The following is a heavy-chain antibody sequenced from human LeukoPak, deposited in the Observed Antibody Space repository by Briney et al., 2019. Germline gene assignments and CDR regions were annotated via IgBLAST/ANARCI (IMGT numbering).Heavy chain of an antibody. Sequence: ASVKVSCKASGYTFTSYAMHWVRQAPGQRLEWMGWINAGNGNTKYSQKFQGRVTITRDTSASTAYMELSSLRSEDTAVYYCARVGIAVAGCFDYWGQGTLVTVSS. CDR3: ARVGIAVAGCFDY. J-gene: IGHJ4*02. D-gene: IGHD6-19*01. CDR2: INAGNGNT. CDR1: GYTFTSYA. V-gene: IGHV1-3*01.